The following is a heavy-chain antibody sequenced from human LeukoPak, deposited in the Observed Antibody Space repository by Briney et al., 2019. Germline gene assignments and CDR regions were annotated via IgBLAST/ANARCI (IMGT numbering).Heavy chain of an antibody. D-gene: IGHD2-21*01. CDR3: ARSDWSDG. V-gene: IGHV3-48*04. CDR2: ISGSSSSS. J-gene: IGHJ4*02. CDR1: GLFFSVYS. Sequence: SGGSLRLSWAASGLFFSVYSMTWVRQAPGKGLEWISYISGSSSSSYYADSVKGRFTISRDNAKNSLYLQMNSLRAEDTAIYYCARSDWSDGWGQGALVTVSS.